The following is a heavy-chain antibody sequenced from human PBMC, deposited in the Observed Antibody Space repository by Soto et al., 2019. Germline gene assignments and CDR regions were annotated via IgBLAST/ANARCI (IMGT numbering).Heavy chain of an antibody. CDR2: IYYNGNT. V-gene: IGHV4-59*11. Sequence: QVQLQESGPGLVKPSETLSLTCSVSGGSISNHYWSWIRQPPGKGLEWIGYIYYNGNTNYNPSLKIRVTTSVDTSRNQIALKLTTVTAADTAVYYCTRANCYSEYWGQGTLVTVSS. D-gene: IGHD1-1*01. J-gene: IGHJ4*02. CDR1: GGSISNHY. CDR3: TRANCYSEY.